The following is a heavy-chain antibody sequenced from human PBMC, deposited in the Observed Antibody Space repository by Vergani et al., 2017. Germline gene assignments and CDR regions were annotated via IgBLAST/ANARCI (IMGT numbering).Heavy chain of an antibody. CDR3: ARMDGGAATYYYYYMDV. CDR1: GFTFSNYW. J-gene: IGHJ6*03. CDR2: INSDGDST. V-gene: IGHV3-74*02. Sequence: VHLVESGGGVVQPGGSLRLSCTASGFTFSNYWMQWVRQAPGKGLMWVSRINSDGDSTSYADSVKGRFTISRDNAKNTLYLQMDSLRAEDTAVYYCARMDGGAATYYYYYMDVWGKGTTVTVSS. D-gene: IGHD2-15*01.